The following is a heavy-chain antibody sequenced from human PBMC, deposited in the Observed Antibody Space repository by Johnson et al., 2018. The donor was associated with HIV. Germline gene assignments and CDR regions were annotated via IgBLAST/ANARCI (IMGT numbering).Heavy chain of an antibody. CDR2: ISYDGSNK. J-gene: IGHJ3*02. Sequence: QVLLVESGGGVVQPGRSLRLSCAASGFTFSSYAMHWVRQAPGKGLDCVAVISYDGSNKYYADSVKGRFTISRDNSKNTLYLQMNSLTAEDTALYYCAKDLAYVLSGLDIWGQGTVVTVSS. V-gene: IGHV3-30*04. CDR1: GFTFSSYA. CDR3: AKDLAYVLSGLDI. D-gene: IGHD3-10*01.